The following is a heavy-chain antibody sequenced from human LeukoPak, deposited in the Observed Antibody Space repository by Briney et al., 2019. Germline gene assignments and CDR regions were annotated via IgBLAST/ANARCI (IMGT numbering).Heavy chain of an antibody. J-gene: IGHJ3*02. CDR1: GFTFSSYA. D-gene: IGHD4-17*01. Sequence: GGSLRLSCAASGFTFSSYAMHWVRQAPGKGLEWVAVISYDGSNKYYADSVKGRFTISRDNSKNTLYLQMNSLRAEDTAVYYCAGELTTTDAFDIWGQGTMVTASS. CDR3: AGELTTTDAFDI. CDR2: ISYDGSNK. V-gene: IGHV3-30-3*01.